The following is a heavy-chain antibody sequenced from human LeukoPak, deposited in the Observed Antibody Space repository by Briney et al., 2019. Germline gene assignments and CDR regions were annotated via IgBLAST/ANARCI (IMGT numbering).Heavy chain of an antibody. CDR2: IYSSGST. Sequence: SETLSLTRTVSGGSMTNYYWNWLRQPAGKGLEWIGHIYSSGSTNYNPSLKSRVTMSVDTSKKQFFLNLMSVTAADTAVYYCARSTDYWGQGILVTVSS. CDR3: ARSTDY. CDR1: GGSMTNYY. J-gene: IGHJ4*02. V-gene: IGHV4-4*07.